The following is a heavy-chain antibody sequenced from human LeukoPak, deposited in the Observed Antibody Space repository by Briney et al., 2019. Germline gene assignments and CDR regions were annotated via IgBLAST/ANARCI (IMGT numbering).Heavy chain of an antibody. J-gene: IGHJ4*02. CDR1: GFTFSNYA. CDR3: AKDQRALVVPAARGGVYYFDY. V-gene: IGHV3-23*01. CDR2: ISGSGGST. Sequence: GGSLRLSCAASGFTFSNYAMSWVRQAPGKGLEWVSAISGSGGSTYYADSVKGRFTTSRDNSKNTLYLQMNSLRAEDTAVYYCAKDQRALVVPAARGGVYYFDYWGQGTLVTISS. D-gene: IGHD2-2*01.